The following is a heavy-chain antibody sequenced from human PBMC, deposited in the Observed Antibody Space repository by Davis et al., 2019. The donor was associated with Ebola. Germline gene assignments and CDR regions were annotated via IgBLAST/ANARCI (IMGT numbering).Heavy chain of an antibody. V-gene: IGHV4-30-2*01. J-gene: IGHJ5*02. CDR2: IYHSVST. CDR1: AGSISRGGYS. Sequence: SETLSLTCAVSAGSISRGGYSRSWIWQPPGKGLGCIGYIYHSVSTYYNPSLKSRVTISVDRSKNQFSLKLSSVTAADTAVYYCARGPYYDILTGYSNWFDPWGQGTLVTVSS. D-gene: IGHD3-9*01. CDR3: ARGPYYDILTGYSNWFDP.